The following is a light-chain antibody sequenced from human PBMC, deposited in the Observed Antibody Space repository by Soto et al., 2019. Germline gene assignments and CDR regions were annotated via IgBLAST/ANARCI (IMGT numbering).Light chain of an antibody. CDR3: QQYGNS. CDR1: QSLTSNY. V-gene: IGKV3-20*01. J-gene: IGKJ4*01. Sequence: EIVLTQSPGTLSLSPGERATLSCRASQSLTSNYLAWYQQKPGQAPRLLIYGASSRATGIPDRFSGSGSGTDFTLTISRLEPEDFAVYYCQQYGNSVGGGTRVEI. CDR2: GAS.